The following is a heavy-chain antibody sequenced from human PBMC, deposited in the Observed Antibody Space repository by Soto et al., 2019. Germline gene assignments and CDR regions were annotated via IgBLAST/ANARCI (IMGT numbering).Heavy chain of an antibody. D-gene: IGHD7-27*01. Sequence: VGSLRLSCAASGFTLSNYWMTWFRQAPVKGLEWVANINKDGSQKNYVDSVKGRFTIARDNGQNSLSLQMNSLRVEDTAVYYCVRELGLAYWGQGALVTVSS. CDR2: INKDGSQK. CDR1: GFTLSNYW. CDR3: VRELGLAY. J-gene: IGHJ4*02. V-gene: IGHV3-7*03.